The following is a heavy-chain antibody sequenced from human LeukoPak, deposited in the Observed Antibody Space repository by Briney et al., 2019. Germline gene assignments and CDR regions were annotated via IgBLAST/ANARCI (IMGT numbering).Heavy chain of an antibody. Sequence: GGSLRLSCAASGFTFSDYYMSSIRQAPRKGLEWVSGITGSGGGTYYADSVKGRFTISRDTSKKTLCLQMNRLRAEDTAVYYCAKASDNWNYENWFDPWGQGTLVTVSS. CDR2: ITGSGGGT. D-gene: IGHD1-7*01. CDR1: GFTFSDYY. J-gene: IGHJ5*02. V-gene: IGHV3-23*01. CDR3: AKASDNWNYENWFDP.